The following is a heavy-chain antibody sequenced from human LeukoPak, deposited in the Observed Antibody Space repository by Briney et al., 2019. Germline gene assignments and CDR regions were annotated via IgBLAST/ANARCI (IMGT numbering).Heavy chain of an antibody. D-gene: IGHD3-22*01. V-gene: IGHV1-2*02. J-gene: IGHJ3*02. CDR2: INPNSGGT. CDR1: GYTFTGYY. Sequence: ASVKVSFKASGYTFTGYYMLWVRPAPGQGREWMRLINPNSGGTNNAQKFQGRVTMTRDTSISTAYMELSRLRSDDTAVYYCARVRKYYYDKVAFDIWGQGTVVTVSS. CDR3: ARVRKYYYDKVAFDI.